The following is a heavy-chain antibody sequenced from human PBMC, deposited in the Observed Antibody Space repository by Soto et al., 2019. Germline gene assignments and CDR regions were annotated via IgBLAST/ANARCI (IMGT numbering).Heavy chain of an antibody. D-gene: IGHD1-7*01. CDR3: SKGEMSTIRNSFDP. V-gene: IGHV3-23*01. Sequence: EVQLLESGGGLVQPGGSLTLSCTASGFNTRFYSMSWVRQTPGKGLEWVAALSRSGGATYYADSVRGRFTITRDASKDTLFLQMSNLRAEDTALYYCSKGEMSTIRNSFDPWGQGTLVTFSS. J-gene: IGHJ5*02. CDR2: LSRSGGAT. CDR1: GFNTRFYS.